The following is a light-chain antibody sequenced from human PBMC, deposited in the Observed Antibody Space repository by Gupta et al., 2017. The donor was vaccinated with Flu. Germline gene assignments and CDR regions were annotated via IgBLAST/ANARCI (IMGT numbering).Light chain of an antibody. Sequence: VTISCTGSSSNIGAGYDVHWYQQLPGTAPKLLIYGNSNRPSGVPDRFSVSKPGTSASLAITGLQAEDEADYYCQSYDISLSVWVFGGGTKLTVL. CDR1: SSNIGAGYD. V-gene: IGLV1-40*01. CDR3: QSYDISLSVWV. J-gene: IGLJ2*01. CDR2: GNS.